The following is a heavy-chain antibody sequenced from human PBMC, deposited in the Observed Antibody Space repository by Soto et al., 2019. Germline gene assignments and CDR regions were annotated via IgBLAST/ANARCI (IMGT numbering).Heavy chain of an antibody. Sequence: PSETLSLTCTVSGGSVSSGSYYWSWIRQPPGKGLEWIGYIYYSGSTNYNPSLKSRVTISVDTSKNQFSLKLSSVTAADTAVYYRASGLTYDCWSGYHWDAFDIWGQGTMVTVSS. CDR1: GGSVSSGSYY. J-gene: IGHJ3*02. CDR3: ASGLTYDCWSGYHWDAFDI. D-gene: IGHD3-3*01. V-gene: IGHV4-61*01. CDR2: IYYSGST.